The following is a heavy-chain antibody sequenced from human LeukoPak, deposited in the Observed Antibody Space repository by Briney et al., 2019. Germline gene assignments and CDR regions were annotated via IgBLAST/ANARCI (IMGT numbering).Heavy chain of an antibody. CDR3: ARSGSTYYYGMDV. Sequence: GGSLRLSCAASGFTFSSYGMHWVRQGPSKGLEWVTFIWYDGTDNNYADSVKGRFTISRDNSKNTLYLQMNSLRAEDTAVYYCARSGSTYYYGMDVWGQGTTVTVSS. CDR2: IWYDGTDN. CDR1: GFTFSSYG. V-gene: IGHV3-33*01. D-gene: IGHD3-10*01. J-gene: IGHJ6*02.